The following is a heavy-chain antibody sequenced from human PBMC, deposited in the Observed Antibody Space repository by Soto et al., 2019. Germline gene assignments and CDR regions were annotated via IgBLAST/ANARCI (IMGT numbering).Heavy chain of an antibody. CDR2: IIPIFGTA. CDR3: DRLSSAYSSTWYRDC. CDR1: GGTFSSYA. J-gene: IGHJ4*01. D-gene: IGHD6-13*01. Sequence: GASVKVSCKASGGTFSSYAISWVRQAPGQGLEWMGGIIPIFGTANYAQQFQGRVTITRDTSASTAYMELSSLRSEDTAIYYCDRLSSAYSSTWYRDCWGQGTLVTVS. V-gene: IGHV1-69*05.